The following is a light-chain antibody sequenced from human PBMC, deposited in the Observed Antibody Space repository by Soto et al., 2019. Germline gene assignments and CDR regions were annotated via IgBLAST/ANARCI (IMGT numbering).Light chain of an antibody. Sequence: EVVLTQSPGTLSLSPGERAPLSCRASQSVSSNYLGWYQQKPGQAPRLLIYAASSRATGIPDRFSGSGSGTDFTLTISRLEPEDFAVYFCQQYGSSPSTFGQRTRLEIK. CDR2: AAS. CDR1: QSVSSNY. CDR3: QQYGSSPST. V-gene: IGKV3-20*01. J-gene: IGKJ5*01.